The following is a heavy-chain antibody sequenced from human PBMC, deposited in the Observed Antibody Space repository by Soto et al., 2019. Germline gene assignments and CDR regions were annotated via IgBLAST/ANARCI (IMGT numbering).Heavy chain of an antibody. CDR1: GYSFTSYW. J-gene: IGHJ6*02. Sequence: PGESLKISCKGSGYSFTSYWISWVRKMPGKGLRWMGGIDPRDSYTNYSPSFQGHVTISADKSISTAYLQWSSLKASDTAMYYCARSQDIVVAPAAMVGDYYYGMDVWGQGTTVTVSS. V-gene: IGHV5-10-1*01. CDR2: IDPRDSYT. CDR3: ARSQDIVVAPAAMVGDYYYGMDV. D-gene: IGHD2-2*01.